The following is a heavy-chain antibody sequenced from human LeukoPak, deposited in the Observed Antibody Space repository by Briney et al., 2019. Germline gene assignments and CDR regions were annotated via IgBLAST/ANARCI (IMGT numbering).Heavy chain of an antibody. J-gene: IGHJ4*02. CDR1: GFSFSAYW. D-gene: IGHD2-15*01. Sequence: GGSLRLSCAASGFSFSAYWMTWVRQAPGTGLEWVANINPAGSETYYVDPVKGRFSISRDNAKNLVYPQMNSLRAEDTAVYHCARFGYVAAVDVWGQGTPVTVSS. V-gene: IGHV3-7*01. CDR2: INPAGSET. CDR3: ARFGYVAAVDV.